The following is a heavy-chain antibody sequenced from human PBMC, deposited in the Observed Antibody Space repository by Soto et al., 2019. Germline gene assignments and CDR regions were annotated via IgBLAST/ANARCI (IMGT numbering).Heavy chain of an antibody. CDR1: GYNFTSYG. J-gene: IGHJ6*02. V-gene: IGHV5-51*01. Sequence: GESLKISCKGSGYNFTSYGIGWVRPETGKGLEWMGIIYPGDSDTRYSPSFQGQVTISADKSISTAYLQWSSLKASDTAMYYCARTAAAGKYYYGVDVWGQGTTVTVSS. D-gene: IGHD6-13*01. CDR2: IYPGDSDT. CDR3: ARTAAAGKYYYGVDV.